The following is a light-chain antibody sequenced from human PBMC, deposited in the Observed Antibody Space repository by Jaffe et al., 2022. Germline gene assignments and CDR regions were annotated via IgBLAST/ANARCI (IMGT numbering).Light chain of an antibody. CDR2: WAS. Sequence: DIVMTQSPDSLAVSLGERATINCKSSQSLLYTSNNKNCLAWYQQKPGQPPKLLIHWASTRESGVPDRFSGSGSGTDFTLTISSLQAEDVAVYYCQQYYSSPPVTFGQGTKVEIK. V-gene: IGKV4-1*01. CDR1: QSLLYTSNNKNC. J-gene: IGKJ1*01. CDR3: QQYYSSPPVT.